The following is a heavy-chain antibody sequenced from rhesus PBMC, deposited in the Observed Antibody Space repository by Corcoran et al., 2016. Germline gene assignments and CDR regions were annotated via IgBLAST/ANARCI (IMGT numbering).Heavy chain of an antibody. CDR2: IYGGSGST. V-gene: IGHV4-143*01. CDR3: ARALITGTPDY. Sequence: QVQLQESGPGLVKPSETLSLTCAVYGGSISDYYYWSWIRQPPGKGLEWIGQIYGGSGSTYNNPATKSRVTVSKDTSKNQFSLKLSSVTAADTAVYYCARALITGTPDYWGQGVLVTVSS. CDR1: GGSISDYYY. J-gene: IGHJ4*01. D-gene: IGHD1-26*01.